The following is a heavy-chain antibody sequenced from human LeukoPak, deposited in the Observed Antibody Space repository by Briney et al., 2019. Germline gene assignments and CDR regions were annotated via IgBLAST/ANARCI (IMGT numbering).Heavy chain of an antibody. D-gene: IGHD2-8*01. Sequence: GGSLRLSCAASGFTFSSYSMNWVRQAPGKGLEWVSSISHSGDTSDYADSVKGRFTISRDNSKNTLYLQMNSLSAEDTAMYYCRRQFLVGVPWGPGTLVTVSS. V-gene: IGHV3-23*01. CDR2: ISHSGDTS. CDR1: GFTFSSYS. CDR3: RRQFLVGVP. J-gene: IGHJ5*02.